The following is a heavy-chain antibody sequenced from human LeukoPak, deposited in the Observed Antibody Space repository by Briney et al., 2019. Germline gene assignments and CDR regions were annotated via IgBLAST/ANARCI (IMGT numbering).Heavy chain of an antibody. J-gene: IGHJ6*02. CDR3: AKAQPGDGHYYYGMDV. CDR1: GFTFSSYA. D-gene: IGHD3-10*01. Sequence: PGGSLRLSCAASGFTFSSYAMSWVRQAPGKGLEWVSAISGSGGSTYYADSVKGRFTISRDNSKNTLYLQMNSLRAEDTAVYYCAKAQPGDGHYYYGMDVWGQGTTVTVSS. V-gene: IGHV3-23*01. CDR2: ISGSGGST.